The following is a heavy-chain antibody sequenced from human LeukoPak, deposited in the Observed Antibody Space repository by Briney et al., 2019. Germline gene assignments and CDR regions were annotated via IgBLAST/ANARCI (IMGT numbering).Heavy chain of an antibody. CDR3: ARDLKGGYNP. J-gene: IGHJ5*02. CDR2: ISSSSSYI. D-gene: IGHD5-12*01. V-gene: IGHV3-21*01. CDR1: GFTFSSYS. Sequence: GGSLRLSCAASGFTFSSYSMNWVRQAPGKGLEWVSSISSSSSYIYYADSVKVRFTISRDNAKNSLYLQMNSLRAEDTAVYYCARDLKGGYNPWGQGTLVTVSS.